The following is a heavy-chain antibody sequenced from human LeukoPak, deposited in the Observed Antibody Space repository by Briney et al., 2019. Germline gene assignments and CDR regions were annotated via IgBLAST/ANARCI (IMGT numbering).Heavy chain of an antibody. D-gene: IGHD5-18*01. CDR3: AREIGGILVFDY. J-gene: IGHJ4*02. CDR1: VYKFTGYY. CDR2: INPNSGDS. V-gene: IGHV1-2*02. Sequence: ASVKVSCKASVYKFTGYYMHWVRQAPGQGLEWMGWINPNSGDSHHAQKFQGRVTMTRDTSISTGYMELRRLRSDDTAVYYCAREIGGILVFDYWGQGTLVTVSS.